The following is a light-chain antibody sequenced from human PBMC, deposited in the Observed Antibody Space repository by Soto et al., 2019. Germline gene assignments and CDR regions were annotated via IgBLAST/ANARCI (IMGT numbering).Light chain of an antibody. CDR3: QQYNRLWT. CDR2: DSS. Sequence: GDRVTITCRASQGISSWLAWYQQNPGKAPKLLIYDSSSWESGVPSRFSGSVSETEFTLTISSLQPVGFATYYCQQYNRLWTFGQGTKVEIK. J-gene: IGKJ1*01. V-gene: IGKV1-5*01. CDR1: QGISSW.